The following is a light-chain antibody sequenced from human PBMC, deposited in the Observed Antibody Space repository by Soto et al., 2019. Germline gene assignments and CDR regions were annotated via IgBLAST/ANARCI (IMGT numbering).Light chain of an antibody. CDR1: QSVSSY. CDR3: QQRSDWLWT. V-gene: IGKV3-11*01. J-gene: IGKJ1*01. CDR2: DAS. Sequence: EIVLTQSPATLSLSPGERATLSCRASQSVSSYLGWYQQKPGQAPRLLIFDASNRATGVPARFSGSGSGTDFTLTISSLEPEDFAVYDCQQRSDWLWTFGQGTKVEIK.